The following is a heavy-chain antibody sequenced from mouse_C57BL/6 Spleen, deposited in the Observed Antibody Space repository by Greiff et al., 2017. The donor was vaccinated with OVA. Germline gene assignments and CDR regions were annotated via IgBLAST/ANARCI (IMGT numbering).Heavy chain of an antibody. V-gene: IGHV1-62-2*01. D-gene: IGHD1-1*02. CDR1: GYTFTEYT. Sequence: QVHVKQSGAELVKPGASVKLSCKASGYTFTEYTIHWVKQRSGQGLEWIGWFYPGSGSIKYNEKFKDKATLTADKSSSTVYMELSRLTSEDSAVYFCARHEEGGSYVWYFDVWGTGTTVTVSS. CDR2: FYPGSGSI. CDR3: ARHEEGGSYVWYFDV. J-gene: IGHJ1*03.